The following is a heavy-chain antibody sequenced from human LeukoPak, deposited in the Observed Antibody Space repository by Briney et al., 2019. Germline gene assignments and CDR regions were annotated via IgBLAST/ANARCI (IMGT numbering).Heavy chain of an antibody. CDR1: GDSVSRSDSY. D-gene: IGHD3-22*01. CDR2: IYYSGRT. CDR3: ARRRYYDGSGYLE. V-gene: IGHV4-39*01. Sequence: PSETLSLTCSVSGDSVSRSDSYWDWIRQPPGKGLEWIGTIYYSGRTYYSPSLKSRDTMSVDPSNNQFSLNLRSVTAADTAVYYCARRRYYDGSGYLEWGQGTLLSVSS. J-gene: IGHJ1*01.